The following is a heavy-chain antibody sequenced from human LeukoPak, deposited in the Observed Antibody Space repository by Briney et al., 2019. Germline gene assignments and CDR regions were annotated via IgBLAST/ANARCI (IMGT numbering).Heavy chain of an antibody. CDR1: GVSISSTRYY. Sequence: SETLSLTCTVSGVSISSTRYYWAWIRQPPGKGLEWIGSIYYSGRTYYNPSLKSRVTTSVDTSKNQFSLKLISVTAADTVVYYCARSGYCSGGSCYSGFDYWGQGTLVTVSS. V-gene: IGHV4-39*07. CDR2: IYYSGRT. D-gene: IGHD2-15*01. CDR3: ARSGYCSGGSCYSGFDY. J-gene: IGHJ4*02.